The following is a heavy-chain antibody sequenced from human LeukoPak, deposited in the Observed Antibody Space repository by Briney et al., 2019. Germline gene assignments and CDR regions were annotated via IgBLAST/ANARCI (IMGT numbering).Heavy chain of an antibody. Sequence: GGSLRFSCAASGFTFSNYWMNWVRKAPGKGLEWVSRINSDGSSTNHADSVKGRFTISRDNAKNTLYLQMNSLRAEDAAVYYCTPLHYSFDYWGQGTLVTVSS. V-gene: IGHV3-74*01. CDR2: INSDGSST. CDR1: GFTFSNYW. CDR3: TPLHYSFDY. J-gene: IGHJ4*02.